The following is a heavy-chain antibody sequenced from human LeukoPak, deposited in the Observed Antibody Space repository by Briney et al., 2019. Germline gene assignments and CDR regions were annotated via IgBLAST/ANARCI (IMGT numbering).Heavy chain of an antibody. CDR2: VYSGGNT. J-gene: IGHJ4*02. CDR3: ATGLPMVQGVIFGY. D-gene: IGHD3-10*01. Sequence: GGSLRLSCAASGFTVSSHYMSWVRQAPGKGLEWVSFVYSGGNTYYADSVKGRFTISRDNSMNTLYLQMNSLRAEDTAVYYCATGLPMVQGVIFGYWGQGTLVTVSS. V-gene: IGHV3-53*01. CDR1: GFTVSSHY.